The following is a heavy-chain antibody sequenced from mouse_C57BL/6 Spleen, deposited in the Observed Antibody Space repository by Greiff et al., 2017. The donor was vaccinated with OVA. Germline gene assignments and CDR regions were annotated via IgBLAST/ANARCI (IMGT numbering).Heavy chain of an antibody. Sequence: EVQLVESGGDLVKPGGSLKLSCAASGFTFSSYGMSWVRQTPDKRLEWVATISSGGSYTYYPDSVKGRFTISRDNAKNTLYLQMSSLKSEDTAMYYCARQGSSWSAYWGQGTLVTVSA. CDR3: ARQGSSWSAY. V-gene: IGHV5-6*01. CDR1: GFTFSSYG. CDR2: ISSGGSYT. J-gene: IGHJ3*01.